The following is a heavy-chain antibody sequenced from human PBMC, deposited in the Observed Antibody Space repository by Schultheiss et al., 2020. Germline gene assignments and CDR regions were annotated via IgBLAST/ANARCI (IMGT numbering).Heavy chain of an antibody. D-gene: IGHD1-26*01. CDR1: GGSFSNYY. V-gene: IGHV4-34*01. CDR3: ARQHGSYIDY. Sequence: SETLSLTCAVQGGSFSNYYWTWIRQTPGKGLEWIGEINHIGRTNYSPSLKSRVTISVDPSERQFSLKLSSVTAADTAVYYCARQHGSYIDYWGQGTTVTGCS. CDR2: INHIGRT. J-gene: IGHJ4*03.